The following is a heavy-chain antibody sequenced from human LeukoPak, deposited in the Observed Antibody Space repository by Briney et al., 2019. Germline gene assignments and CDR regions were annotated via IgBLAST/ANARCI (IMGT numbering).Heavy chain of an antibody. V-gene: IGHV4-61*08. CDR1: GGSVSSGGFY. Sequence: SETLSLTCTVSGGSVSSGGFYWNWIRQPPGKVLEWIGHSYYSGGTNYSPSLRSRVTISVDTSKNQFSLNLSSVTVADTAVYYCTRGRDAHYGKDVWGQGTTVTVSS. D-gene: IGHD3-10*01. CDR2: SYYSGGT. CDR3: TRGRDAHYGKDV. J-gene: IGHJ6*02.